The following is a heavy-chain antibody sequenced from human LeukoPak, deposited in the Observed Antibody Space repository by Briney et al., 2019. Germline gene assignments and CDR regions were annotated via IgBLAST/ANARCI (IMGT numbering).Heavy chain of an antibody. J-gene: IGHJ4*02. Sequence: ASVKVSCKASGYTFTSYGINWVRQAPGQGPEWMGWISADNGNTNYVQKLQGRVTMTTDTSTSTAYMELRSLRSDDTAVYYGARDRCRGGSCAFDYWGQGTLVTVSS. D-gene: IGHD2-15*01. CDR3: ARDRCRGGSCAFDY. CDR2: ISADNGNT. CDR1: GYTFTSYG. V-gene: IGHV1-18*01.